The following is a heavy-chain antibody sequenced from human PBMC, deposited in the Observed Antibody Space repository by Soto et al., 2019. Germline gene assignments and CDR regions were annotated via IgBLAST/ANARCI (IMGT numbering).Heavy chain of an antibody. CDR2: ISDDGASI. D-gene: IGHD4-17*01. CDR1: GFSFSSFA. CDR3: AKGDYGEAADY. J-gene: IGHJ4*02. V-gene: IGHV3-23*01. Sequence: PGGSLRLSCEASGFSFSSFAMNWVRQAPGRGLEWVSYISDDGASIYYADSVKGRFTISRDNSKNTLYLQMNSLRAEDTAVYYCAKGDYGEAADYWGQGTLVTVSS.